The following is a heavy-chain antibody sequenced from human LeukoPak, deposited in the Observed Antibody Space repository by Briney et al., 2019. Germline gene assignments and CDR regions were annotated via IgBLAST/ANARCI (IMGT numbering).Heavy chain of an antibody. J-gene: IGHJ4*02. Sequence: GGSLRLSCAASVFTFRSYAMSWVREAPGTRPKWVSGIGGSGVSRYYADSVKGRFTISRDNSKNTLYLHMNSLRAEDTAVYYCAKDLGVATIRIAAAGYYFDYWGQGTLVTVSS. CDR3: AKDLGVATIRIAAAGYYFDY. V-gene: IGHV3-23*01. CDR1: VFTFRSYA. CDR2: IGGSGVSR. D-gene: IGHD6-13*01.